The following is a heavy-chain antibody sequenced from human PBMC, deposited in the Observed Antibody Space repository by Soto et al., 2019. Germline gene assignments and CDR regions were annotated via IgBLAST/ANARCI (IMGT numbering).Heavy chain of an antibody. Sequence: SETLSLTCTVSGGSISSYYWSWIRQPPGKGLEWIGYIYYSGSTNYNPSLKSRVTISVDTSKNQFSLKLSSVTAADTAVYYCAGYYCGGDCYLSGGTYYFDYWGQGTLVTVSS. CDR1: GGSISSYY. CDR3: AGYYCGGDCYLSGGTYYFDY. V-gene: IGHV4-59*01. D-gene: IGHD2-21*02. CDR2: IYYSGST. J-gene: IGHJ4*02.